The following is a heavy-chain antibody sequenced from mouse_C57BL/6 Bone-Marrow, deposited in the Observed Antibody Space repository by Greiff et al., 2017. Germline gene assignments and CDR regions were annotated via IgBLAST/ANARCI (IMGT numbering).Heavy chain of an antibody. CDR1: GYTFTSYW. CDR2: INPSNGGT. V-gene: IGHV1-53*01. Sequence: QVQLQQSGTELVKPGASVKLSCKASGYTFTSYWMHWVKQRPGQGLEWIGNINPSNGGTNYNEKFKSKATLTVDKSSSTAYMQLSSLTSEDSAVYYCARVLWLRRDAMDYWGQGTSVTVSS. CDR3: ARVLWLRRDAMDY. D-gene: IGHD2-2*01. J-gene: IGHJ4*01.